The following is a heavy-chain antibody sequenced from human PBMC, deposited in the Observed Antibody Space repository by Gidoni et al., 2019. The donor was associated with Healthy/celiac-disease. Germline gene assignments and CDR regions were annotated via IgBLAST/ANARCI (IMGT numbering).Heavy chain of an antibody. CDR3: ARDITVVVPAATTNTENWFDP. CDR2: IKQDGSEK. D-gene: IGHD2-2*01. CDR1: GFTFSSYW. J-gene: IGHJ5*02. V-gene: IGHV3-7*01. Sequence: EVQLVESGGGLVQHGGSLRLSCAAYGFTFSSYWLSWVRQAPGKGLEWVANIKQDGSEKYYVDSVKGRFTISRDNAKNSLYLQMNSLRAEDTAVYYCARDITVVVPAATTNTENWFDPWGQGTLVTVSS.